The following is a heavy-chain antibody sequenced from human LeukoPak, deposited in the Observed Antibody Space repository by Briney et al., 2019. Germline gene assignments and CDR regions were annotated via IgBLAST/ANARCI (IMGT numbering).Heavy chain of an antibody. J-gene: IGHJ6*04. CDR2: IKQDGSEK. CDR1: GFTFSSYW. V-gene: IGHV3-7*01. D-gene: IGHD3-10*02. Sequence: GGSLRLSCAASGFTFSSYWMSWVRQAPGKGLEWVANIKQDGSEKYYVDSVKGRFTSSRDNAKDSLYLQMNSLRAEDTAVYYCAELGITMIGGVWGKGTTVTISS. CDR3: AELGITMIGGV.